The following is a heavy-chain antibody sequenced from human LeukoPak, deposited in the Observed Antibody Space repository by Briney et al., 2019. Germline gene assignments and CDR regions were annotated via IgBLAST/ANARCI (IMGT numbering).Heavy chain of an antibody. V-gene: IGHV4-34*01. CDR2: INHSGSS. D-gene: IGHD6-19*01. CDR3: ARGGSSGWPPYGFDP. CDR1: GGSFMGYY. Sequence: PSDTLSLTCVVYGGSFMGYYWSWIRQSPGKGLEWIGEINHSGSSNYNPSLKGRVSMSEDTSNNQFSLKLNSVTAADTAVYYCARGGSSGWPPYGFDPWGQGTLVTVSS. J-gene: IGHJ5*02.